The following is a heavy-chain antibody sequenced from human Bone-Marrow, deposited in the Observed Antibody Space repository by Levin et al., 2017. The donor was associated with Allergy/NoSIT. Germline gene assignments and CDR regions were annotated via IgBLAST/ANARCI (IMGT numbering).Heavy chain of an antibody. CDR2: ISSSSSYI. V-gene: IGHV3-21*01. CDR1: GFTFSSYS. J-gene: IGHJ2*01. CDR3: ARDPVTGKNSTWYFDL. D-gene: IGHD1-20*01. Sequence: PGGSLRLSCAASGFTFSSYSMNWVRQAPGKGLEWVSSISSSSSYIYYADSVKGRFTISRDNAKNSLYLQMNSLRAEDTAVYYCARDPVTGKNSTWYFDLWGRGTLVTVSS.